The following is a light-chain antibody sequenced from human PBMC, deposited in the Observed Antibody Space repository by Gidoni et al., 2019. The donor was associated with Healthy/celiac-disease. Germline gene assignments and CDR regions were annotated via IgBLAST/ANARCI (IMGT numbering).Light chain of an antibody. CDR2: DDS. CDR3: QVWDSSSGHPGVYVV. J-gene: IGLJ2*01. V-gene: IGLV3-21*02. Sequence: SYVLTPPTSVSVAPGRTARITCGGNNSGSKSVHWYQQKPGQAPVLVVYDDSDRPSGIPERFSGSNSGNTATLTISRIEAGDEADYYCQVWDSSSGHPGVYVVFGGGTKLTVL. CDR1: NSGSKS.